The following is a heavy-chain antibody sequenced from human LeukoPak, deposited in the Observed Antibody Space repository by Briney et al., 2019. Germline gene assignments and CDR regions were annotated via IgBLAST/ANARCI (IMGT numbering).Heavy chain of an antibody. CDR1: GCTFSNYA. V-gene: IGHV1-69*06. CDR3: ARASSDDTAMATPFAY. CDR2: ITPIFGTA. Sequence: VASVKLSCKASGCTFSNYAINWVRQAPGQGLEWMGGITPIFGTANYVKKFQGRFTITADKSTSPASRELSRLRSEDTAIYYCARASSDDTAMATPFAYWGQGTLVTVSS. D-gene: IGHD5-18*01. J-gene: IGHJ4*02.